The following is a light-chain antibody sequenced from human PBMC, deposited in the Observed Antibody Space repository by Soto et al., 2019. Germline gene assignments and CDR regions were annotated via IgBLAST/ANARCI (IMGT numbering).Light chain of an antibody. CDR3: CSYAGSYLFV. CDR1: PTDVGGYNY. J-gene: IGLJ1*01. V-gene: IGLV2-11*01. CDR2: DVN. Sequence: QSALTQPRSVYGSPGHAVTISCTGTPTDVGGYNYVSWYQQHPGKAPKLIIYDVNQRPTGVPDRFSGSKSGITDSLTISGLRPEDEADYHCCSYAGSYLFVFGTGTKVTVL.